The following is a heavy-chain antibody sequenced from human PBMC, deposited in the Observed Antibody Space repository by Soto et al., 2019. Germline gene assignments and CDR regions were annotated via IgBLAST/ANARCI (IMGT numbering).Heavy chain of an antibody. CDR1: GYTFTSYG. D-gene: IGHD1-26*01. Sequence: QVQLVQSGAEVKKPGASVKVSCKASGYTFTSYGISWVRQAPGQGLEWMGWISAYNGNTNYAQKLQGRVTMTTDTSTSTDYMELRSLRSDDTAVYYCAMVQKHPGSSHNYFDYWGQGTLVTVSS. V-gene: IGHV1-18*01. CDR3: AMVQKHPGSSHNYFDY. J-gene: IGHJ4*02. CDR2: ISAYNGNT.